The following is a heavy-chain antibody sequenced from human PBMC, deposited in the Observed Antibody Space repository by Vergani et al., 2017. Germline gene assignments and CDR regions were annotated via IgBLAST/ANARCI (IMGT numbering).Heavy chain of an antibody. Sequence: LVESGGGLVQPGGSLRLSCAASSFSVSSHYMTWVRQAPGKGLEWVSTINIGGRTSYADSVKGRLTLTRDDSKNTLHLQMNSLRPEDTAVYYCARGMTTEAKDLDGFDIWGGGTMVGVCS. V-gene: IGHV3-66*02. CDR1: SFSVSSHY. CDR3: ARGMTTEAKDLDGFDI. J-gene: IGHJ3*02. CDR2: INIGGRT. D-gene: IGHD4-17*01.